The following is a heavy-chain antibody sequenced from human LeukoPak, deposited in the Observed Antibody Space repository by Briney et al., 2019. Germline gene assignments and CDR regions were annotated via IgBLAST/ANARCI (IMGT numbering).Heavy chain of an antibody. D-gene: IGHD2-2*02. CDR3: TTDLCSSTSCYRRYYYMDV. Sequence: GGSLRLSCAASGFTFSNAWMSWVRQAPGKGLEWVGRIKSKTDGGTTDYAAPVKGRFTISRDDSKNTLYLQMNSLKTEDTAVYYRTTDLCSSTSCYRRYYYMDVWGKGTTVTVSS. J-gene: IGHJ6*03. CDR2: IKSKTDGGTT. CDR1: GFTFSNAW. V-gene: IGHV3-15*01.